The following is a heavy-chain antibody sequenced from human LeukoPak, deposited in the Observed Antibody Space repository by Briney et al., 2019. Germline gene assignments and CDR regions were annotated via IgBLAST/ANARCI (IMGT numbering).Heavy chain of an antibody. J-gene: IGHJ4*02. CDR2: IIPIFGTA. D-gene: IGHD5-24*01. CDR3: AKDYNYIIDY. V-gene: IGHV1-69*05. Sequence: GASVKVSCKASGGTFSSYAISWVRQAPGQGLEWMGGIIPIFGTANYAQKFQGRVTMTTDTSTSTAYMELRSLTSDDTAVYYCAKDYNYIIDYWGQGTLVTVSS. CDR1: GGTFSSYA.